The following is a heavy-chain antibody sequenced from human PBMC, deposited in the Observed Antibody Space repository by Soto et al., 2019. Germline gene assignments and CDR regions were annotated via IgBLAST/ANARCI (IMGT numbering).Heavy chain of an antibody. V-gene: IGHV1-18*04. Sequence: DSVKVSCKASGYTFTSYGISWVRQAPGQGLEWMGWISAYNGNTNYAQKLQGRVTMTTDTSPSTAYMELRSLRSDDTAVYYCARDRYSSGHVGYWGQGTLVTVSS. CDR3: ARDRYSSGHVGY. CDR1: GYTFTSYG. CDR2: ISAYNGNT. J-gene: IGHJ4*02. D-gene: IGHD3-22*01.